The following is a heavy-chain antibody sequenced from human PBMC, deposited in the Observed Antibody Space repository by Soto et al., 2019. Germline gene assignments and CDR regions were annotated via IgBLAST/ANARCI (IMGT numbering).Heavy chain of an antibody. J-gene: IGHJ4*02. V-gene: IGHV3-53*02. CDR1: GFSVSRNY. CDR2: VYSGGAT. CDR3: ARVPGRL. Sequence: QLVETGGGLIQPGTSLTLSCAASGFSVSRNYMTWVRQAPGKGLEWVSFVYSGGATFYADSVKGRFILSRDDSQNTMYLQMNNLRAAHTAVYYCARVPGRLWGRGTLVTVPS. D-gene: IGHD3-10*01.